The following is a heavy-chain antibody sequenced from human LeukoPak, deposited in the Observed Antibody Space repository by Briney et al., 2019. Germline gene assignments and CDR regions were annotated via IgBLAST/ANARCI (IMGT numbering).Heavy chain of an antibody. J-gene: IGHJ4*02. Sequence: PGGSLRLSCAASGFTVSTNYMNWVRQAPGKGLEWVSIIYSGGSTYYADSVKGRFTISRDNSKNTLYLQMNSLRADDTAVYYCAREGQSTAFDYWGQGTLFTVFS. CDR2: IYSGGST. CDR3: AREGQSTAFDY. V-gene: IGHV3-53*01. CDR1: GFTVSTNY. D-gene: IGHD5-18*01.